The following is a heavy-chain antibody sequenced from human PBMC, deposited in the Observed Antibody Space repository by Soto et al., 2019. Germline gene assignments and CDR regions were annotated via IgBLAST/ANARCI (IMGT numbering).Heavy chain of an antibody. CDR3: AGAGDTMVRGVIIMNYYALDV. Sequence: SETMSLTCAVSGYSISSGYYWGWIRQPPGKGLEWIGNIHHSGTTYYNPSLKSRVTISIDRSENQFSLKLSSVTAADTAVYYCAGAGDTMVRGVIIMNYYALDVWGHGSTVTVSS. CDR1: GYSISSGYY. D-gene: IGHD3-10*01. J-gene: IGHJ6*02. CDR2: IHHSGTT. V-gene: IGHV4-38-2*01.